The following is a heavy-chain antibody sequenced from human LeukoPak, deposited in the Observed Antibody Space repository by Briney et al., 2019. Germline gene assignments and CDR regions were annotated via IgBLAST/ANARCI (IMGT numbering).Heavy chain of an antibody. V-gene: IGHV3-21*01. CDR1: GFTFSDYS. D-gene: IGHD5/OR15-5a*01. J-gene: IGHJ6*02. Sequence: GGSLRLSCPASGFTFSDYSMSWVRQAPGKGLEWVSSISNSSDYIYYADSVKGRFTISRDNARNSLYLQMNSLRAEDTAVYYCARSRSVSNYKGMDVWGQGTTVTV. CDR3: ARSRSVSNYKGMDV. CDR2: ISNSSDYI.